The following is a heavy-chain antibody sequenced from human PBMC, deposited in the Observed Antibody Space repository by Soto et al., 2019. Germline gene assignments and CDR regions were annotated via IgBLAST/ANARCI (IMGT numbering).Heavy chain of an antibody. V-gene: IGHV3-23*01. CDR2: VSGSGDST. CDR3: AKGPS. J-gene: IGHJ5*02. CDR1: GFTFSTYA. Sequence: GVLRLSCAASGFTFSTYAMTWVRQAPGKGLEWVSSVSGSGDSTYYADSVKGRFTISRDNSKNTVYLQMNSLRAEDTATYYCAKGPSWGQGTLVTVSS.